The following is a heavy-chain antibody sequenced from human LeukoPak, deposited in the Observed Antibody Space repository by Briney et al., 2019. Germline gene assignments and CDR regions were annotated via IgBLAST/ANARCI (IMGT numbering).Heavy chain of an antibody. CDR1: GFTFSSYS. Sequence: GSLRLFFAASGFTFSSYSMNWVRQAPGKGLGWVSSISSSSSYIYYADSVKGRFTISRDNAKNSLYLQMNSLRAEDTAVYYCARVFEYSSSADYWGQGTLVTVSS. CDR2: ISSSSSYI. V-gene: IGHV3-21*01. D-gene: IGHD6-6*01. CDR3: ARVFEYSSSADY. J-gene: IGHJ4*02.